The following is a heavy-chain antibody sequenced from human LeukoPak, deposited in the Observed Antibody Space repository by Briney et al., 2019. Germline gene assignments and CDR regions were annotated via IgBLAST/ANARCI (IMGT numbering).Heavy chain of an antibody. CDR3: ARGDYYDSSGYPHMDV. CDR2: INHSGST. D-gene: IGHD3-22*01. CDR1: GGSFSGYY. J-gene: IGHJ6*02. V-gene: IGHV4-34*01. Sequence: SETLSLTCAVYGGSFSGYYWSWIRQPPGKGLEWIGEINHSGSTNYNPSLKSRVTISVDTSKNQFSLKLSSVTAADTAVYYCARGDYYDSSGYPHMDVWGQGTTVTVSS.